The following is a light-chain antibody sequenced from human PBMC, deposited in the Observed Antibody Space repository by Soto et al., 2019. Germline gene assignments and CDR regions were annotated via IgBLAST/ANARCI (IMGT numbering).Light chain of an antibody. Sequence: ETVLTQSAGSLSLSPGERATLSCRASQSVSSSYLAWYQQKPGQAPRLLIYDASSRATGIPDRFSGSGSGTDFTLTISLLEPEDFAVYYCQQYVRSPPSWTFGQGTKVEIK. CDR1: QSVSSSY. J-gene: IGKJ1*01. V-gene: IGKV3-20*01. CDR3: QQYVRSPPSWT. CDR2: DAS.